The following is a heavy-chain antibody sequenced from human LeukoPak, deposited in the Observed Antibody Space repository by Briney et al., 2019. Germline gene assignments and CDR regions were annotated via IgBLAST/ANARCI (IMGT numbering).Heavy chain of an antibody. D-gene: IGHD1-1*01. CDR1: GFTFREYG. CDR3: ARDCRRWNGVFDV. J-gene: IGHJ3*01. V-gene: IGHV3-48*01. Sequence: GGSLRLSCAASGFTFREYGLNWVRQAPGKGLEWVSYISPSGGTIYCADSVKGRLIISRDNAKNSLYLQMNSLRPEDTALYYCARDCRRWNGVFDVWGQETTVTVSS. CDR2: ISPSGGTI.